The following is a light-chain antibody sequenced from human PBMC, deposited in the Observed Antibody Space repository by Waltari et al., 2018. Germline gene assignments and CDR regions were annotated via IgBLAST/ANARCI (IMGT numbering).Light chain of an antibody. J-gene: IGKJ1*01. CDR3: QHYLRLPVT. CDR1: QSVSRA. V-gene: IGKV3-20*01. CDR2: GAS. Sequence: EIVLTTSPGTLSLSLGDRANVSCRASQSVSRALAWYQQKPGQAPRLLIYGASTRATGIPDRFSGSGSGTDFSLTISRLEPDDFAVYYCQHYLRLPVTFGQGTTVEI.